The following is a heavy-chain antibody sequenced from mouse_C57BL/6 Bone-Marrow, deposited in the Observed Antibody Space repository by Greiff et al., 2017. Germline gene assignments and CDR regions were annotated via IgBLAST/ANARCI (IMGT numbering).Heavy chain of an antibody. CDR2: IFPGSGST. CDR3: ARWYYGSIPAWFAY. V-gene: IGHV1-75*01. Sequence: VKLQESGPELVKPGASVKISCKASGYNLTDYYINWVKQRPGQGLEWIGWIFPGSGSTYYNEKFKGKATLTVDKSSSTAYMLLSSLTSEDSAVYFCARWYYGSIPAWFAYWGQGALVTVSA. J-gene: IGHJ3*01. D-gene: IGHD1-1*01. CDR1: GYNLTDYY.